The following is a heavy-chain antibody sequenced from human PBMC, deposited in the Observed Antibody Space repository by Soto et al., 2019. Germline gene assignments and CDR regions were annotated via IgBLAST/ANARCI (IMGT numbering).Heavy chain of an antibody. CDR1: GFTFSSYG. CDR2: ISYDGSNK. D-gene: IGHD3-10*01. CDR3: ANVLYYGPDY. V-gene: IGHV3-30*18. Sequence: PGGSLRLSCAASGFTFSSYGMHWVRQAPGKGLEWVAVISYDGSNKYYADSVKGRFTISRDNSKNTLYLQMNSLRAEDTAVYYCANVLYYGPDYWGQGTLVTVSS. J-gene: IGHJ4*02.